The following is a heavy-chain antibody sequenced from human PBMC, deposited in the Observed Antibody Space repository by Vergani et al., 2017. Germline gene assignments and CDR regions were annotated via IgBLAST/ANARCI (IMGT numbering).Heavy chain of an antibody. CDR3: ARAGYCSSTSCSPTSWFDP. D-gene: IGHD2-2*01. CDR1: GGSISSYY. J-gene: IGHJ5*02. V-gene: IGHV4-59*12. CDR2: IYYSGST. Sequence: QVQLQESGPGLVKPSETLSLTCTVSGGSISSYYWSWIRQPPGKGLEWIGYIYYSGSTNYNPSLKSRVTISVDTSKNQFSLKLSSVTAADTAVYYCARAGYCSSTSCSPTSWFDPWGQGTLVTVSS.